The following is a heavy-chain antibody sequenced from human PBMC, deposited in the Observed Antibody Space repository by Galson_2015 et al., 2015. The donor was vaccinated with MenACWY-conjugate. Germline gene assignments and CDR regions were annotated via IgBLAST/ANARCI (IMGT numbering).Heavy chain of an antibody. CDR2: ISGSGGST. CDR3: AKDARIVVVVAAKKGTEYGMDV. V-gene: IGHV3-23*01. Sequence: SLRLSCAASGFTFSSYAMSWVRQAPGKGLEWVSAISGSGGSTYYADSVKGRFTISRDNSKNTLYLQMNSLRAEDTAVYYCAKDARIVVVVAAKKGTEYGMDVWGQGTTVTVSS. D-gene: IGHD2-15*01. CDR1: GFTFSSYA. J-gene: IGHJ6*02.